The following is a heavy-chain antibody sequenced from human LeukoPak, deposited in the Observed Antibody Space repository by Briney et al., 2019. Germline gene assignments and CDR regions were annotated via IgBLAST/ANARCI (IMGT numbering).Heavy chain of an antibody. J-gene: IGHJ4*02. V-gene: IGHV3-33*01. CDR3: ARGKGPATVVTHFDY. CDR2: IWYDGSDK. CDR1: GFTFSSYG. D-gene: IGHD4-23*01. Sequence: PGGSLRLSCAASGFTFSSYGMHWVRQAPGKGLEWVADIWYDGSDKYYADSVKGRFTISRDNSKNTLYLQMNSLRAEDTAVYYCARGKGPATVVTHFDYWGQGTLVTVSS.